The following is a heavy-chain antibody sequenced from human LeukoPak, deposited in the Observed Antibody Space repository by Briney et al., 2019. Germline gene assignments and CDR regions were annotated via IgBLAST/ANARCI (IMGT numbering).Heavy chain of an antibody. CDR2: ISSSSSYI. CDR1: GFTFSSYS. Sequence: GGSLRLSCAASGFTFSSYSMNWVRQAPGKGLEWVSSISSSSSYIYYADSVKGRFTISRDNAKNSLYLRMNSLRAEDTAVYYCARGILVGATITWGQGTLVTVSS. CDR3: ARGILVGATIT. V-gene: IGHV3-21*01. J-gene: IGHJ5*02. D-gene: IGHD1-26*01.